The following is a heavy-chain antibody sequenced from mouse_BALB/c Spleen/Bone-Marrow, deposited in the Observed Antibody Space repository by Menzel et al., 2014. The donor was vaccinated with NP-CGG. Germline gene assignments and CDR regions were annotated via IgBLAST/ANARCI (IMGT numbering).Heavy chain of an antibody. CDR1: GYTFTDYE. V-gene: IGHV1-15*01. Sequence: QVQLQQSGAELVRPGASVTLSCKASGYTFTDYEMHWVKRTPVHGLEWIGAIDPETGGTAYNQKFKGKATLTADKSSSTAHMELRSLTSEDSAVYYCRAYYRYDGYAMDYWGQGTSVTVSS. CDR3: RAYYRYDGYAMDY. CDR2: IDPETGGT. J-gene: IGHJ4*01. D-gene: IGHD2-14*01.